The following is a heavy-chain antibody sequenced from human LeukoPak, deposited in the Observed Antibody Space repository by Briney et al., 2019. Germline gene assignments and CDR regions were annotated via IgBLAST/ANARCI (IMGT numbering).Heavy chain of an antibody. J-gene: IGHJ4*02. V-gene: IGHV1-18*01. D-gene: IGHD3-10*01. Sequence: GASVKVSCKASGYTFTSYDINWVRQATGQGLEWMGWMNPNNGNTNYAQKLQGRVTMTTDTSTSTAYMELRSLRSDDTAVYYCARDEEELDYFDYWGQGTLVTVSS. CDR2: MNPNNGNT. CDR3: ARDEEELDYFDY. CDR1: GYTFTSYD.